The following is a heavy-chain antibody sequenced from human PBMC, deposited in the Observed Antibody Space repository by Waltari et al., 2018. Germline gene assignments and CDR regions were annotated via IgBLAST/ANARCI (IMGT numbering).Heavy chain of an antibody. CDR1: GFTFSSYA. D-gene: IGHD3-3*01. CDR2: ISGSGGST. CDR3: ARVEYYDFWSGYFSGVPYYYGMDV. Sequence: EVQLVESGGGLVQPGGSLRLSCAASGFTFSSYAMSWVRQAPGKGLEWVSAISGSGGSTYDADSVKGGLTISRDNSKNTLYLQMNSLRAEDTAVYYWARVEYYDFWSGYFSGVPYYYGMDVWGQGTMVTVSS. J-gene: IGHJ6*02. V-gene: IGHV3-23*04.